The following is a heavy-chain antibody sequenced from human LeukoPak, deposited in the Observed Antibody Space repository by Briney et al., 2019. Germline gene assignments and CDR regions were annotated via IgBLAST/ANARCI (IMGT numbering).Heavy chain of an antibody. D-gene: IGHD1-26*01. CDR1: GYTFTGYY. J-gene: IGHJ4*02. V-gene: IGHV1-69*02. CDR2: IIPILGIA. Sequence: ASVKVSCKASGYTFTGYYMHWVRQAPGQGLEWMGRIIPILGIANYAQKFQGRVTITADKSTSTAYMELSSLRSEDTAVYYCATWVPFYYFDYWGQGTLVTVSS. CDR3: ATWVPFYYFDY.